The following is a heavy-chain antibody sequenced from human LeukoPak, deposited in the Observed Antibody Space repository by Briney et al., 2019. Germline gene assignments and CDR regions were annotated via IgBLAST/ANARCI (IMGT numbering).Heavy chain of an antibody. J-gene: IGHJ4*02. CDR3: ARLEYGAFDY. Sequence: SETLSLTCTVSGGSISSYYWSWVRQPPGKGLEWIGYIYYSGSTNYNPSLKSRGTISVDTTKNKFSLKLSSVTAADTAVYYCARLEYGAFDYWGQGTLVTVSS. D-gene: IGHD2-2*01. V-gene: IGHV4-59*01. CDR1: GGSISSYY. CDR2: IYYSGST.